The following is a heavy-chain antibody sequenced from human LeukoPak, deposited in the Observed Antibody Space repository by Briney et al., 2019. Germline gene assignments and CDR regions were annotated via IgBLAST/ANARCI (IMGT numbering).Heavy chain of an antibody. J-gene: IGHJ4*02. D-gene: IGHD1-1*01. CDR2: IYSGGST. V-gene: IGHV3-53*05. CDR3: AKDGGAGNFDY. Sequence: GGSLRLSCAASGFTVGSNYMSWVRQAPGKGLEWVSVIYSGGSTYYADSVKGRFTISRDNSKNTLYLQVDSLRAEDTAVYYCAKDGGAGNFDYWGQGTLVTVSS. CDR1: GFTVGSNY.